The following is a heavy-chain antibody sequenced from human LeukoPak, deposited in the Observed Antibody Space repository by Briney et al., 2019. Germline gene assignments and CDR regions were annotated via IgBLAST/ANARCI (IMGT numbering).Heavy chain of an antibody. V-gene: IGHV3-7*03. CDR3: AKDTGVAGTFDY. CDR1: GFNFSINW. D-gene: IGHD6-19*01. Sequence: GGSLRLSCSASGFNFSINWMTWVRQAPGKGLEWVANIPDDGSETNYVDSVKGRFTISRDNARNSLYLQMNSLRAEDTALYYCAKDTGVAGTFDYWGQGTLVTVSS. J-gene: IGHJ4*02. CDR2: IPDDGSET.